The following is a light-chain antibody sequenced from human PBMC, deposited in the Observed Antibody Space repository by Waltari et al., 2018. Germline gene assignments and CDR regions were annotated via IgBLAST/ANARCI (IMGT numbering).Light chain of an antibody. Sequence: DIQMTQSPSTLSASVGDKVTITCRASRRISSWLAWYQQKPGKAPKLLIYSASNLESGVPSRFSGSGSGTEFTLTISSLQPEDFATYYCQQYNSFSYTFGQGTKLEI. J-gene: IGKJ2*01. V-gene: IGKV1-5*03. CDR3: QQYNSFSYT. CDR1: RRISSW. CDR2: SAS.